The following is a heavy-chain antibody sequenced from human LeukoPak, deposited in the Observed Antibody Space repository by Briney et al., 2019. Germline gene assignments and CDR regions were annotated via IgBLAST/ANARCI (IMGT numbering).Heavy chain of an antibody. CDR3: ARGRPNYYFDY. Sequence: GGSLRLSCAASGFTFSSYWMHWVRHAPGKGLVWVSRITSGDSSTNYADSVKGRFTISRDNAKNTLYLQMNSLRAEDTAVYYCARGRPNYYFDYWGQGTLVTVSS. D-gene: IGHD1-1*01. J-gene: IGHJ4*02. CDR1: GFTFSSYW. CDR2: ITSGDSST. V-gene: IGHV3-74*01.